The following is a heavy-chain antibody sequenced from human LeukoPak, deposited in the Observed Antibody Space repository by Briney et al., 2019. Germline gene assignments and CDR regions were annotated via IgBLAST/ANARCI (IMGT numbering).Heavy chain of an antibody. V-gene: IGHV4-34*01. CDR1: GGSFSGYY. CDR3: ARGPGAIVVVPAASAYFDY. CDR2: INHSGST. J-gene: IGHJ4*02. D-gene: IGHD2-2*01. Sequence: PSETLSLTCAVYGGSFSGYYWSWIRQPPGKGLEWIGEINHSGSTNYNPSLKSRVTISVDTSKNQFSLKLSSVTAADTAVYYCARGPGAIVVVPAASAYFDYWGQGTLVTVSS.